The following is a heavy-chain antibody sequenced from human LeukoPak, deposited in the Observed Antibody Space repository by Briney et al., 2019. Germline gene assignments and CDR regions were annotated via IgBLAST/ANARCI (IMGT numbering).Heavy chain of an antibody. CDR3: ARVSYGSGSYY. D-gene: IGHD3-10*01. J-gene: IGHJ4*02. CDR1: GGSISSYY. Sequence: SETLSLACTVSGGSISSYYWSWIRQPPGKGLEWIGYIYYSGSTNYNPSLKSRVTISVDTSKNQFSLKLSSVTAADTAVYYCARVSYGSGSYYWGQGTLVTVSS. V-gene: IGHV4-59*01. CDR2: IYYSGST.